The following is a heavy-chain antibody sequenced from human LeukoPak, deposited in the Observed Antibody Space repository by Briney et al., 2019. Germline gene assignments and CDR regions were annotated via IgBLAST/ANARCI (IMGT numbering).Heavy chain of an antibody. V-gene: IGHV3-15*01. Sequence: GGSLRLSCAASGFTFSSYAMSWVRQAPGKGLEWVGRIKSKTDGGTTDYAAPVKGRFTISRDDSKNTLYLQMNSLKTEDTAVYYCTTSIYYYGSGSYYRFDYWGQGTLVTVSS. J-gene: IGHJ4*02. D-gene: IGHD3-10*01. CDR1: GFTFSSYA. CDR3: TTSIYYYGSGSYYRFDY. CDR2: IKSKTDGGTT.